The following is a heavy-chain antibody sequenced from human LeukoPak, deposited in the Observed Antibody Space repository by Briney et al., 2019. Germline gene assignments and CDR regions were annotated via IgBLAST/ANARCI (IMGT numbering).Heavy chain of an antibody. CDR2: ISGSGGST. CDR1: GFTFSSFA. V-gene: IGHV3-23*01. J-gene: IGHJ6*03. Sequence: GGSLRLSCAVSGFTFSSFAMSWARQAPGKGLEWVSAISGSGGSTYYADSVKGRFTISRDNSKNTLYLQMNSLRAEDTAVYYCAKRGGLPPLDYYYYYMDVWGKGTTVTVSS. D-gene: IGHD2-21*02. CDR3: AKRGGLPPLDYYYYYMDV.